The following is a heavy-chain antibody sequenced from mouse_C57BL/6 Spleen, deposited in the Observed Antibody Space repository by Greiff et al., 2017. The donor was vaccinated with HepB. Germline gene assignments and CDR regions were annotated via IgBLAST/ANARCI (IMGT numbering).Heavy chain of an antibody. CDR2: INPNNGGT. CDR3: ESPLNWDGGAFDY. D-gene: IGHD4-1*01. J-gene: IGHJ2*01. CDR1: GYTFTDYN. V-gene: IGHV1-22*01. Sequence: EVQLQQSGPELVKPGASVKMSCKASGYTFTDYNMHWVKQSHGKSLEWIGYINPNNGGTSYNQKFKGKATLTVNKSSSTAYMELRSLTSEDSAVYYWESPLNWDGGAFDYWGQGTTLTVSS.